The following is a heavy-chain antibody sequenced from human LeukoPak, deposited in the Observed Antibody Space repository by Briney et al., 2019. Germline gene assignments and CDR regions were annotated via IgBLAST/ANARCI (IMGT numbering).Heavy chain of an antibody. J-gene: IGHJ4*02. CDR1: GGSFSGYY. CDR3: ARETESNCSGGSCYYFDY. CDR2: INHSGST. V-gene: IGHV4-34*01. Sequence: PSETLSLTCAVYGGSFSGYYWSWIRQPPGKGLEWIGEINHSGSTNYNPSLKSRVTISLDTSKNQFSLKLSSVTAADTAVYYCARETESNCSGGSCYYFDYWGQGTLVTVSS. D-gene: IGHD2-15*01.